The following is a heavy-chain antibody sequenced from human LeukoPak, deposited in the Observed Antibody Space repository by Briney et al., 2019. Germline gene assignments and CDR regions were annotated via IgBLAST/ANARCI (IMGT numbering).Heavy chain of an antibody. D-gene: IGHD3-3*01. CDR3: ARLMDDFWSGYFTTFDP. CDR1: GYSISSGYY. Sequence: SETLSLTCAVSGYSISSGYYWGWIRQPPGKGLEWIGSIYHSGSTYYNPSLKSRVTISVDTSKNQFSLKLSSVTAADTAVYYCARLMDDFWSGYFTTFDPWGQGTLDTVSS. CDR2: IYHSGST. J-gene: IGHJ5*02. V-gene: IGHV4-38-2*01.